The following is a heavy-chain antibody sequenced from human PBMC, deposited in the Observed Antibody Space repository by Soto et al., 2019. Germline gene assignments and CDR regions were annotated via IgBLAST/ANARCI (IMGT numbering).Heavy chain of an antibody. CDR2: ISYDGTNK. V-gene: IGHV3-30-3*01. D-gene: IGHD3-22*01. CDR3: ARDQTYYYDSSSPYYYGMDF. Sequence: QVQLVESGGRVVQPGRSLRLSCAASGFSFSNYAMHWVRQAPGMGLEWVAVISYDGTNKYYADSVKGRFTIARDNSKNTLYLQMNSLRAEDTAVYYSARDQTYYYDSSSPYYYGMDFWGQGTAVTVSS. J-gene: IGHJ6*02. CDR1: GFSFSNYA.